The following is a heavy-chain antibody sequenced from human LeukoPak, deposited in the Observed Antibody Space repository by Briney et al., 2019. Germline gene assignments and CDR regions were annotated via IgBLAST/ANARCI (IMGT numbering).Heavy chain of an antibody. CDR3: ARERAYSSSWYREVYFDY. V-gene: IGHV1-2*02. Sequence: ASVKVSCKASGYTFTGYYMHWVRQAPGQGLEWMGWINPNSGGTNYAQKFQGRVTMTRDTSISTAYMELSRLRSDDTAVYYCARERAYSSSWYREVYFDYWGQGTLVTVSS. CDR2: INPNSGGT. CDR1: GYTFTGYY. D-gene: IGHD6-13*01. J-gene: IGHJ4*02.